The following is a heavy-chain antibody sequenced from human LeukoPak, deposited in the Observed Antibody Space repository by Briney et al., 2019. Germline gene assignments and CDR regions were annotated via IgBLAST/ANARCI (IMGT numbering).Heavy chain of an antibody. CDR3: AKGGWSLDI. Sequence: SETLSLTCTVSGGSISSYYWSWIRQPAGKGLEWIGRIYTSGSTNYNPSLRSRLTMSVDTSKNQFSLKLTSVTAADTALYYCAKGGWSLDIWGQGTMVTVSS. V-gene: IGHV4-4*07. D-gene: IGHD6-19*01. CDR1: GGSISSYY. CDR2: IYTSGST. J-gene: IGHJ3*02.